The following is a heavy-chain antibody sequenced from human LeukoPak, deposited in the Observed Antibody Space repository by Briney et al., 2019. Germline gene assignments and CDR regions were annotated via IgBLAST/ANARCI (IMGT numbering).Heavy chain of an antibody. V-gene: IGHV4-59*11. CDR1: GGSLSNHY. J-gene: IGHJ4*02. CDR2: IYDSGST. CDR3: ARGRIGGPKAPFDY. D-gene: IGHD3-16*01. Sequence: PSETLSLTCTVSGGSLSNHYWSWIRQPPGKGLEWIGHIYDSGSTTYNPSLKSRVTMSVDTSKNQFSLNLSSVTAADTAVYYCARGRIGGPKAPFDYWGKGTLVTFSS.